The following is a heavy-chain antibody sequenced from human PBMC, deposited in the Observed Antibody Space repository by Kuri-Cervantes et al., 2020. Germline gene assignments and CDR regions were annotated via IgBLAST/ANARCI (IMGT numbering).Heavy chain of an antibody. D-gene: IGHD1-26*01. CDR3: AREQNLGGSYLFGD. CDR1: GYSFTSYG. Sequence: ASVKVSCKGSGYSFTSYGISWVRQAPGQGLEWMGWISPYNGNTNYTQNLQDRVTLTTDTSTSTVYLELRSLRSDDTALYYCAREQNLGGSYLFGDWGQGTLVTVSS. CDR2: ISPYNGNT. J-gene: IGHJ4*02. V-gene: IGHV1-18*01.